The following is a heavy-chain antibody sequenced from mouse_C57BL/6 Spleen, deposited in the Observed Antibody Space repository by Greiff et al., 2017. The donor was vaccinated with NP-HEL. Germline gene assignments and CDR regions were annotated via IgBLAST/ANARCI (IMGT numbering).Heavy chain of an antibody. D-gene: IGHD1-1*01. Sequence: EVQLQQSGPELVKPGASVKIPCKASGYTFTDYNMDWVKQSHGKSLEWIGDINPNNGGTIYNQKFKGKATLTVDKSSSTAYMELRSLTSEDTAVYYCAKPYYCGSSGYFDVWGTGTTVTVSS. CDR3: AKPYYCGSSGYFDV. CDR1: GYTFTDYN. V-gene: IGHV1-18*01. CDR2: INPNNGGT. J-gene: IGHJ1*03.